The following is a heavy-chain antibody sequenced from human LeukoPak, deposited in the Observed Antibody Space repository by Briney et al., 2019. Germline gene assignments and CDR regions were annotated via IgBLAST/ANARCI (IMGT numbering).Heavy chain of an antibody. CDR1: GYSISSGYY. V-gene: IGHV4-38-2*02. Sequence: SETLSLTCTVSGYSISSGYYWGWIRQPPGKGLEWIGSIYHNGSTYYNPSLKSRVTISVDTSKNQFSLKLSSVTAADTAVYYCARTTPGIAAAGTIDYWGQGTLVTVSS. J-gene: IGHJ4*02. CDR3: ARTTPGIAAAGTIDY. D-gene: IGHD6-13*01. CDR2: IYHNGST.